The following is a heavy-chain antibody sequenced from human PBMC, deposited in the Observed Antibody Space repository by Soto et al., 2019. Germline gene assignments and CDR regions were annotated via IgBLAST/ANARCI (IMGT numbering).Heavy chain of an antibody. CDR2: INAGNGNT. Sequence: ASLKVSCKASGYTFTSYAMHWVRQAPGQRLERMGWINAGNGNTKYSQKFQGRVTITRDTSASTAYMELSSLRSEDTAVYYCERERAFGGPNDFDYWGQGTLVTVSS. D-gene: IGHD2-15*01. CDR1: GYTFTSYA. J-gene: IGHJ4*02. CDR3: ERERAFGGPNDFDY. V-gene: IGHV1-3*01.